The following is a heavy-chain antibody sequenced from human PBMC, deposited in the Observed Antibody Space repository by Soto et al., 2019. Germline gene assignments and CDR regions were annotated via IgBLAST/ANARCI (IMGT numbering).Heavy chain of an antibody. J-gene: IGHJ4*02. CDR2: ISGNTGKT. D-gene: IGHD2-15*01. Sequence: VQLVQSGAEVKKPGASVKVSCKASGYTFSRFSISWVRQAPGQGLEWMGWISGNTGKTHYAQKFEERVTMTADTSTNTAHMALRSLSSDDTAVYYCARETGVVVIVKGEFEFWGQGTLVTVSS. CDR1: GYTFSRFS. V-gene: IGHV1-18*04. CDR3: ARETGVVVIVKGEFEF.